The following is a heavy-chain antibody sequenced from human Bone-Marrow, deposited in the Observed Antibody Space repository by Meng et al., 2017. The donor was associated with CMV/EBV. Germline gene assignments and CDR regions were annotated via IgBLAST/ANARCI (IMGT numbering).Heavy chain of an antibody. D-gene: IGHD2-21*01. CDR3: ARDITVAHS. J-gene: IGHJ4*02. V-gene: IGHV4-39*07. CDR1: GDSISSSIYY. CDR2: IHYSGAS. Sequence: GSLRLSCTVSGDSISSSIYYWGWIRQPPGKGLEWIESIHYSGASYYNPSLKSRVTISVDTSKNQFSLKVTSVTAADTAVYYCARDITVAHSWGQGTLVTVSS.